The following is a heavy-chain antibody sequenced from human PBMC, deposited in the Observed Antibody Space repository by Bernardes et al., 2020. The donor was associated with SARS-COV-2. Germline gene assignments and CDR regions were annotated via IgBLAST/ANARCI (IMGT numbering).Heavy chain of an antibody. D-gene: IGHD3-22*01. J-gene: IGHJ3*02. CDR3: ARGARISMIVVVMPQAAFDI. Sequence: SETLSLTCTVSGGSVSSCNYYWTWLLQSAGKGLEWLGHIHDSGIARYNPSLKSRVTISIDTSKNQLSLKLSSVTAADTAVYYCARGARISMIVVVMPQAAFDIWGQGTMVTVSS. CDR2: IHDSGIA. CDR1: GGSVSSCNYY. V-gene: IGHV4-61*10.